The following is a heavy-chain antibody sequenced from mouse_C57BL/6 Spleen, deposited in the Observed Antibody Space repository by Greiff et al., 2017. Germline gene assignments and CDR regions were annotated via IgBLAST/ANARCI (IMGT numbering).Heavy chain of an antibody. D-gene: IGHD1-1*01. Sequence: EVQGVESGGGLVKPGGSLKLSCAASGFTFSSYAMSWVRQTPEKRLEWVATISDGGSYTYYPDNVKGRFTISRDNAKNNLYLQMSHLKSEDTAMYYCARVYGAYWGQGTLVTVSA. CDR3: ARVYGAY. CDR2: ISDGGSYT. V-gene: IGHV5-4*01. CDR1: GFTFSSYA. J-gene: IGHJ3*01.